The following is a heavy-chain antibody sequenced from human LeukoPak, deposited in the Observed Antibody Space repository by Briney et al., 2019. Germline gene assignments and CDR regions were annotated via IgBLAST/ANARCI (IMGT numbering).Heavy chain of an antibody. J-gene: IGHJ4*02. CDR3: ARAPPKRHTMVRGGNDY. D-gene: IGHD3-10*01. Sequence: GASVKVSCTASGYTFTSYGISWVRQAPGQGLEWMGWIGAYNGNTNYAQKLQGRVTMTTDTSTSTAYMELRSLRSDDTAVYYCARAPPKRHTMVRGGNDYWGQGTLVTVSS. CDR2: IGAYNGNT. V-gene: IGHV1-18*01. CDR1: GYTFTSYG.